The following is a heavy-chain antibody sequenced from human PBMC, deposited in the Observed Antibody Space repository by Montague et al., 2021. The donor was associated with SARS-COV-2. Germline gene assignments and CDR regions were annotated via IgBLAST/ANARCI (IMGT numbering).Heavy chain of an antibody. J-gene: IGHJ4*02. V-gene: IGHV4-61*01. CDR2: LSNTAST. D-gene: IGHD3-10*01. CDR3: ARVFDVDGSSRYIFHN. Sequence: SETLSLTCSVYGVTFSSYSYYWSWLRPPPGQGLEWNGNLSNTASTSYTPYLKSPVTISPDTSKNAFSLQMTSVTAAATAVYYCARVFDVDGSSRYIFHNWGQGTLVTVSS. CDR1: GVTFSSYSYY.